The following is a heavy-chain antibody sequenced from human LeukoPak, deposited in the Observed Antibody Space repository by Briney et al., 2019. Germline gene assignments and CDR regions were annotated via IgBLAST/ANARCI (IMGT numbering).Heavy chain of an antibody. Sequence: ASVKVSCKASGYTFTGYYMHWVRQAPGQGLEWMGWINPNSGGTNYAQKFQGRVTVTRDTSISTAYMELSGLRSDDTAVYYCARDSTLYYGSGSYYRRGGDYWGQGTLVTVSS. CDR1: GYTFTGYY. J-gene: IGHJ4*02. CDR3: ARDSTLYYGSGSYYRRGGDY. CDR2: INPNSGGT. V-gene: IGHV1-2*02. D-gene: IGHD3-10*01.